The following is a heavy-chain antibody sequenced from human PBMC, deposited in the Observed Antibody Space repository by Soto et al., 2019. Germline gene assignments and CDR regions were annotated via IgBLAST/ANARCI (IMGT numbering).Heavy chain of an antibody. CDR3: AKGDEPLQERSIFGVVMRGHGGYIGDYYYYYMDV. CDR1: GFTFSSYA. Sequence: GGSLRLSCAASGFTFSSYAMSWVRQAPGKGLEWVSAISGSGGSTYYADSVKGRFTISRDNSKNTLYLQMNSLRAEDTAVYYCAKGDEPLQERSIFGVVMRGHGGYIGDYYYYYMDVWGKGTTVTVSS. D-gene: IGHD3-3*01. V-gene: IGHV3-23*01. J-gene: IGHJ6*03. CDR2: ISGSGGST.